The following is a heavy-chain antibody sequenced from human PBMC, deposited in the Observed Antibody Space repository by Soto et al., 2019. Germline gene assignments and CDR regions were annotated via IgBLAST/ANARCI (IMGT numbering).Heavy chain of an antibody. CDR3: ERARSGNYLYYGLDV. CDR2: IYSGGST. CDR1: GFTVSSNY. V-gene: IGHV3-53*01. J-gene: IGHJ6*02. D-gene: IGHD1-26*01. Sequence: GGSLRLSCAASGFTVSSNYMSWVRQAPGKGLEWVSVIYSGGSTNYADSVKGRFTISRDISKNTVYFQMNSLRAEDTAVYYCERARSGNYLYYGLDVWGQGTKVTVSS.